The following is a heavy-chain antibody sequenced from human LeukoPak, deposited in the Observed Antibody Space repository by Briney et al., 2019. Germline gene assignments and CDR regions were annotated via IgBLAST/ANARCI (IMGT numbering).Heavy chain of an antibody. CDR2: IHYSGAT. V-gene: IGHV4-39*01. J-gene: IGHJ4*02. CDR3: VRHEFSGWYDYFDY. Sequence: SETLSLTCIVSAGSISGSSYYWGWLRQPPGKGLHWIGSIHYSGATYYNPSLKSRVTISVDTSKNQFSLELTSVTAADTAVYYCVRHEFSGWYDYFDYGGQGTLATVSP. CDR1: AGSISGSSYY. D-gene: IGHD6-19*01.